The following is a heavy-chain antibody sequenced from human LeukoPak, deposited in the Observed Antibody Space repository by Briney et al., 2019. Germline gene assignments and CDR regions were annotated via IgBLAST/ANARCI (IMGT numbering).Heavy chain of an antibody. CDR2: ISAYNGNT. CDR3: ARDYYDSSGYLDY. CDR1: GYTFTGYY. Sequence: ASVKVSCKASGYTFTGYYMHWVRQAPGQGLEWMGWISAYNGNTNYAQRLQGRVTMTTDTSTSTAYMELRSLRSDDTAVYYCARDYYDSSGYLDYWGQGTLVTVSS. V-gene: IGHV1-18*04. D-gene: IGHD3-22*01. J-gene: IGHJ4*02.